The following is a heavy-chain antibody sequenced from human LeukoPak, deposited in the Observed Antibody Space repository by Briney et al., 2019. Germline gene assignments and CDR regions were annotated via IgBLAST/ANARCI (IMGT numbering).Heavy chain of an antibody. D-gene: IGHD3-3*01. V-gene: IGHV1-8*01. CDR1: GYTFTSYD. Sequence: ASVKVSCKASGYTFTSYDINWVRQATGQGLEWMGWMNSNSGNTGYAQKFQGRVTMTRNTSISTAYMELSSLRSEDTAVYYCARRLGITILGVVTNNWFDPWGQGTLVTVSS. CDR3: ARRLGITILGVVTNNWFDP. CDR2: MNSNSGNT. J-gene: IGHJ5*02.